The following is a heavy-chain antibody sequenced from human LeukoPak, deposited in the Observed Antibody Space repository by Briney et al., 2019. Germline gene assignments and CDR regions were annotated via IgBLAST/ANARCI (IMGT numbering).Heavy chain of an antibody. J-gene: IGHJ5*02. CDR1: GGSISGSY. Sequence: SATLSLTCTVSGGSISGSYWSWIRQPPGKRLEWIEYIYYSGSTNYNPSLKSRVTISLDTSKNQFSLKLTSVTAADTAVYYCARDRSHPLFDTTGYFAKWFDPWGQGTPVTVSS. CDR3: ARDRSHPLFDTTGYFAKWFDP. CDR2: IYYSGST. D-gene: IGHD3-22*01. V-gene: IGHV4-59*01.